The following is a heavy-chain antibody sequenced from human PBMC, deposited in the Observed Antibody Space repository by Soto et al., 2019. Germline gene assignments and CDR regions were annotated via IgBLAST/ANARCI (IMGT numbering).Heavy chain of an antibody. Sequence: SETLSLTCAVYGGSFSGYYWSWIRQPPGKGLEWIGEINHSGSTNYNPSLKSRVTISVDTSKNQFSLKLSSVTAADTAVYYCARWTSWNRGYYYYYGMDVWGQGTTVTVSS. CDR3: ARWTSWNRGYYYYYGMDV. D-gene: IGHD2-2*01. J-gene: IGHJ6*02. V-gene: IGHV4-34*01. CDR2: INHSGST. CDR1: GGSFSGYY.